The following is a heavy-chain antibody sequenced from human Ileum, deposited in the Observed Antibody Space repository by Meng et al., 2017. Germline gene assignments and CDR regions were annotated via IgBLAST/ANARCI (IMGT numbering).Heavy chain of an antibody. J-gene: IGHJ4*02. CDR3: AREGKTGYFDY. CDR1: GFTFSNYG. CDR2: IWYDGSNK. V-gene: IGHV3-33*01. Sequence: QVQLVESGGGVVQPGRSLRLACAASGFTFSNYGMQWVRQVPGKGREWVAVIWYDGSNKYYADSVKGRFTISRDNSENTLYLQMNSLRAEDTAVYYCAREGKTGYFDYWGQGTLVTVSS.